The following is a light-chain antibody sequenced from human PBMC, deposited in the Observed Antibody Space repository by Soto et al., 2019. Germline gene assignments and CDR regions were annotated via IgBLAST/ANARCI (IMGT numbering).Light chain of an antibody. V-gene: IGKV3-20*01. CDR2: GSS. CDR3: QKYGSSPPYT. J-gene: IGKJ2*01. CDR1: QSVSNNY. Sequence: EVVLTQSPGTLSLSPGERASLSCRASQSVSNNYLAWYQQKPGQSPKLLIFGSSDRATGIPDRFSGSGSGTDFTLTISRLETEDFAVYYCQKYGSSPPYTFGQGTKLEIK.